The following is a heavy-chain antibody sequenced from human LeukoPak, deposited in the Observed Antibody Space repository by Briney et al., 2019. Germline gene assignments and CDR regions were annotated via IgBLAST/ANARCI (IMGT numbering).Heavy chain of an antibody. CDR2: SGST. Sequence: PSQTLSLTCTVSGGSITNLNFYWTWIRQPAGKRLEWIGRSGSTNYNPSLKSRVTISVDTSKNQFSLKLSSVTAADTAVYYCARASFLSSKGSWYFDLWGRGTLVTVSS. J-gene: IGHJ2*01. CDR3: ARASFLSSKGSWYFDL. V-gene: IGHV4-61*02. D-gene: IGHD2-15*01. CDR1: GGSITNLNFY.